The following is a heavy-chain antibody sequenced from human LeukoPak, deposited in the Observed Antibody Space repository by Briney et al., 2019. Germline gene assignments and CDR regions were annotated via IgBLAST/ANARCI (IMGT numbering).Heavy chain of an antibody. V-gene: IGHV3-23*01. CDR3: ARDKEYYYGSGSYSYYFDY. CDR1: GFTFSSYG. CDR2: ISGSGGST. J-gene: IGHJ4*02. D-gene: IGHD3-10*01. Sequence: PRGSLRLSCAASGFTFSSYGMSWVRQAPGKGLEWVSAISGSGGSTYYADSVKGRFTISRDNAKNSLYLQMNSLRAEDTAVYYCARDKEYYYGSGSYSYYFDYWGQGTLVTVSS.